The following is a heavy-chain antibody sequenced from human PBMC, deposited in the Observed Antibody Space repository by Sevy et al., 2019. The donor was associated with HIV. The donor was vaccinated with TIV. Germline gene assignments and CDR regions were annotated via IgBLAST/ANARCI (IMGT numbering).Heavy chain of an antibody. CDR1: GFTFSSYD. CDR2: ISSSGSTI. Sequence: GGSLRLSCTASGFTFSSYDMNWVRQAPGKGLEWVSYISSSGSTIYYADSVKGRFTISRDNAKNSLYLQMNSLRAEDTAVYYCARARSWYYYYYYGMDVWGQGTTVTVSS. J-gene: IGHJ6*02. V-gene: IGHV3-48*03. CDR3: ARARSWYYYYYYGMDV. D-gene: IGHD6-13*01.